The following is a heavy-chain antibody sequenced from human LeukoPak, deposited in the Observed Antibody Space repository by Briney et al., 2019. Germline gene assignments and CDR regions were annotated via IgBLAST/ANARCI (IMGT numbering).Heavy chain of an antibody. D-gene: IGHD7-27*01. J-gene: IGHJ2*01. V-gene: IGHV6-1*01. CDR3: ARARRLGTPHFDL. Sequence: SQTLSLTCAISGDSVSSSSAAWNWIRQSPSRGLEWLGRTFYRSKWYNDYAISVKSRIIIKPDTSKNQFSLQLNSVTPEDTAVYYCARARRLGTPHFDLWGRGTLVTVSS. CDR1: GDSVSSSSAA. CDR2: TFYRSKWYN.